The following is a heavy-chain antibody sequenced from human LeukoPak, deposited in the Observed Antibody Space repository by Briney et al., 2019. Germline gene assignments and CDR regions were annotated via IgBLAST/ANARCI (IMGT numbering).Heavy chain of an antibody. CDR1: GGSISSGDYY. D-gene: IGHD5-12*01. CDR2: IYYSGST. CDR3: ARGLRRGNWLDP. J-gene: IGHJ5*02. Sequence: SETLSLTCTVSGGSISSGDYYWSWIRQPPGKGLEWIGYIYYSGSTYYNPSLKSRVTISVDTSKNQFSLKLSSVTAADTAVYYCARGLRRGNWLDPWGQGTLVTVSS. V-gene: IGHV4-30-4*08.